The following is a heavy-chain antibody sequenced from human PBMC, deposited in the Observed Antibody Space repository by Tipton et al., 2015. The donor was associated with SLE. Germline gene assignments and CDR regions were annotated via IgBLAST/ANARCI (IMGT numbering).Heavy chain of an antibody. J-gene: IGHJ4*02. CDR1: GGSVNSGGYF. V-gene: IGHV4-31*03. D-gene: IGHD3-10*01. Sequence: TLSLTCTVSGGSVNSGGYFWSWMRQPPGKGLEWIAYIYYTGSTYYNPSLKSRVTMSVDTSKNQFSLNLSSVTAADTAVYYCARGGVVTLTQFDYWGQGTQVTVSS. CDR3: ARGGVVTLTQFDY. CDR2: IYYTGST.